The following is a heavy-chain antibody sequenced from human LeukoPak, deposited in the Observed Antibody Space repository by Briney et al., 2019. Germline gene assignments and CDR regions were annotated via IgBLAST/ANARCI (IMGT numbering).Heavy chain of an antibody. CDR3: EKGAHSSGWFVDYFDY. Sequence: GGSLRLSCAASGFTFITYGMHWVRQAPGKGLEWVAFIRYGGNLKYYADSMRGRFTISRDNSQNTVYLEVNRLSNEDTAVYYCEKGAHSSGWFVDYFDYWGQGTLLTVSS. CDR1: GFTFITYG. V-gene: IGHV3-30*02. D-gene: IGHD6-19*01. J-gene: IGHJ4*02. CDR2: IRYGGNLK.